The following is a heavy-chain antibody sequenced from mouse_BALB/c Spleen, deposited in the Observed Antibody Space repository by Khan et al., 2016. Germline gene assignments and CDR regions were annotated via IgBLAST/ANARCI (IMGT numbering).Heavy chain of an antibody. CDR1: GYTFSRYW. J-gene: IGHJ3*01. Sequence: QVQLQQSGTELMKPGASVKISCKATGYTFSRYWIEWVKERPGHGLEWIGEILPGSGSINYNEKFKGKATFTAETSSNTSYMQLNNLTSEDSAVYYWAGGAYWGQGTLVTVSA. CDR3: AGGAY. V-gene: IGHV1-9*01. CDR2: ILPGSGSI.